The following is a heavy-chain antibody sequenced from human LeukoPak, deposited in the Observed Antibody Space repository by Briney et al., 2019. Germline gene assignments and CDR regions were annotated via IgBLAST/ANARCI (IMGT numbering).Heavy chain of an antibody. CDR1: GFTFSSYA. CDR2: ISGSSSDI. Sequence: GGSLRLSCAAPGFTFSSYAMSWVRKAPGKGLEWVSFISGSSSDIYYADSVKGRFTISRDNAKNSLYLQMNSLRAEDTATYYCTRDQYYSDNSGYPSDVWGQGTVVTVSS. J-gene: IGHJ3*01. V-gene: IGHV3-21*06. CDR3: TRDQYYSDNSGYPSDV. D-gene: IGHD3-22*01.